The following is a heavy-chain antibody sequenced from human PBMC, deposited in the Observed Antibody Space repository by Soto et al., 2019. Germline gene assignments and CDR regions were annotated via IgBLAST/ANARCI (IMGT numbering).Heavy chain of an antibody. D-gene: IGHD3-9*01. V-gene: IGHV3-53*01. CDR2: IYSGGST. J-gene: IGHJ4*02. CDR3: ARGDYDILTGYYHFDY. CDR1: GFTVSSNY. Sequence: GGSLRLSCAASGFTVSSNYMSWVRQAPGKGLEWVSVIYSGGSTYYADSVKGRFTISRDNSKNTLYLQMNSLRAEDTAVYYCARGDYDILTGYYHFDYWGQGPLVTVSS.